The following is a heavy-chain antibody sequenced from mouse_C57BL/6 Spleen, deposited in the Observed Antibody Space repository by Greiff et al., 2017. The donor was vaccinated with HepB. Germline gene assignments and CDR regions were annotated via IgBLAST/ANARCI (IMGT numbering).Heavy chain of an antibody. J-gene: IGHJ1*03. V-gene: IGHV5-17*01. CDR1: GFTFSDYG. CDR3: ATGTFRYFDV. D-gene: IGHD4-1*01. CDR2: ISSGSSTI. Sequence: EVHLVESGGGLVKPGGSLKLSCAASGFTFSDYGMHWVRQAPEKGLEWVAYISSGSSTIYYADTVKGRFTISRDNAKNTLFLQMTSLRSEDTAMYYCATGTFRYFDVWGTGTTVTVAS.